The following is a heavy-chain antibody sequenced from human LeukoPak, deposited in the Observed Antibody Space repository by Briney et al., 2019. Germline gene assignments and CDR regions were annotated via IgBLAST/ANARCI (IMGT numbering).Heavy chain of an antibody. CDR3: AKDRGSNLYGPIDY. J-gene: IGHJ4*02. V-gene: IGHV3-33*06. D-gene: IGHD6-13*01. CDR2: LWYDGSNE. Sequence: GGSLRLSCAASGFTFSNYGMHWVRQAPGKGPEWVAVLWYDGSNEDYINSVKGRFTISRDNSKNTVYLQMNSLRAEDTAVYYCAKDRGSNLYGPIDYWGQGTLVTVSS. CDR1: GFTFSNYG.